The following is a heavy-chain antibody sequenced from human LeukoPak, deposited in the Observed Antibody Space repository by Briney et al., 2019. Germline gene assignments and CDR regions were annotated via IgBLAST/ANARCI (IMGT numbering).Heavy chain of an antibody. CDR2: IIPILGIA. Sequence: SVKVSCKASGGTFSSYAIRWVRQAPGQGLEWMGRIIPILGIANYAQKFQGRVTITADKSTSTAYMELSGLRSEDTAVYYCARHGYDFWSGYFDYWGQGTLVTVSS. J-gene: IGHJ4*02. CDR1: GGTFSSYA. V-gene: IGHV1-69*04. D-gene: IGHD3-3*01. CDR3: ARHGYDFWSGYFDY.